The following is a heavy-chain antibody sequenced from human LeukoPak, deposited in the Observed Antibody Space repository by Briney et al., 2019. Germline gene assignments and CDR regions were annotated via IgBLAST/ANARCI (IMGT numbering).Heavy chain of an antibody. CDR1: GYTFTTYG. CDR3: ARDSGIAVAGTGAFDY. J-gene: IGHJ4*02. D-gene: IGHD6-19*01. V-gene: IGHV1-18*01. CDR2: ISTYDGST. Sequence: ASVKVSCKASGYTFTTYGINWVRQAPGQGLEWMGWISTYDGSTNYAQKLRDRVTMMRDTSTSTAYMELRSLRSDDTAVYYCARDSGIAVAGTGAFDYWGQGTLVTVSS.